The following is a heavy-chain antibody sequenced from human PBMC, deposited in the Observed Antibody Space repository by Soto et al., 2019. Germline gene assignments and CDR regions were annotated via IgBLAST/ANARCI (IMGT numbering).Heavy chain of an antibody. D-gene: IGHD4-4*01. Sequence: GGSLRLSCAASGFTFSSYWMHWVRQAPGKGLVWVSRINSDGSSTSYADSVKGRFTISRDNAKNTLYLQMNSLRAEDTAVYYCARDRVVTTGRLYYYYGMDVWGQGTTVTVSS. J-gene: IGHJ6*02. V-gene: IGHV3-74*01. CDR3: ARDRVVTTGRLYYYYGMDV. CDR1: GFTFSSYW. CDR2: INSDGSST.